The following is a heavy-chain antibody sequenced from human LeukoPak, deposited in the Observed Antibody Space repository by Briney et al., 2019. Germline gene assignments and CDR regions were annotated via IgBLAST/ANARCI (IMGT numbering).Heavy chain of an antibody. D-gene: IGHD5-18*01. V-gene: IGHV3-30-3*01. CDR2: ISYDGSNK. J-gene: IGHJ4*02. Sequence: GGSLRLSCAASGFTFSSYAMHWVRQAPGKGLEWVAVISYDGSNKYYADSVKGRFTISRDNTKNTLYLQMNSLRAEDTAVYYCARGYSYGYDDYWGQGTLVTVSS. CDR3: ARGYSYGYDDY. CDR1: GFTFSSYA.